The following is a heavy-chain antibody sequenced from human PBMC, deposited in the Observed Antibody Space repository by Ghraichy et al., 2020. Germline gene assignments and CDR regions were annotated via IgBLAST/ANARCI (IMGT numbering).Heavy chain of an antibody. CDR3: ARQINSGSYPQAFDI. CDR2: IYPGDSDT. CDR1: GYSFTSYW. J-gene: IGHJ3*02. V-gene: IGHV5-51*01. D-gene: IGHD1-26*01. Sequence: GESLNISCKGSGYSFTSYWIGWVRQMPGKGLEWMGIIYPGDSDTRYSPSFQGQVTISADKSISTAYLQWSSLKASDTAMYYCARQINSGSYPQAFDIWGQGTMVTVSS.